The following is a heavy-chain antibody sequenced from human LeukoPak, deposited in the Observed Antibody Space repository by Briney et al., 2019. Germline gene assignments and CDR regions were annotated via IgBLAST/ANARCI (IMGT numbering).Heavy chain of an antibody. D-gene: IGHD3-10*01. Sequence: KPSETLSLTCTVSGGSISSYCWSWIRQPPGKGLEWIGYIYYSGSTNYNPSLKGRVTISVDTSKNQFSLKLSSVTAADTAVYYCASSPGQREALLNYWGQGTLVTVSS. CDR2: IYYSGST. CDR3: ASSPGQREALLNY. CDR1: GGSISSYC. V-gene: IGHV4-59*01. J-gene: IGHJ4*02.